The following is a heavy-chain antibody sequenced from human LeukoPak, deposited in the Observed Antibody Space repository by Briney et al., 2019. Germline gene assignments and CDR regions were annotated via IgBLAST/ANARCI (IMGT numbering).Heavy chain of an antibody. CDR1: GFTFSHYA. CDR2: VWFDGSNK. D-gene: IGHD1-26*01. Sequence: RSGGSLRLSCIMSGFTFSHYAMHWVRQAPGKGLEWVAVVWFDGSNKYYADSVKGRFTISRDNSRNTLYLQMNSLRAEDTAVYYRASDLRLGVTNKYYFDYWGQGTLVTVSS. J-gene: IGHJ4*02. V-gene: IGHV3-33*01. CDR3: ASDLRLGVTNKYYFDY.